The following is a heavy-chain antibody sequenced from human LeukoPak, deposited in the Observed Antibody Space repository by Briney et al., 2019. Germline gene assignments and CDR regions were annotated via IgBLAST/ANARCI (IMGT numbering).Heavy chain of an antibody. CDR3: ARLTAVAAPVDS. D-gene: IGHD6-19*01. J-gene: IGHJ4*02. CDR2: IYPGDSDT. V-gene: IGHV5-51*01. CDR1: GSSFTNYW. Sequence: GASLKISCRVSGSSFTNYWITWVRQMPGKGLEWMGIIYPGDSDTRYSPSFQGQVTISTDKSINTAFLQWSSLKASDTAVYYCARLTAVAAPVDSWGQGTLITVSS.